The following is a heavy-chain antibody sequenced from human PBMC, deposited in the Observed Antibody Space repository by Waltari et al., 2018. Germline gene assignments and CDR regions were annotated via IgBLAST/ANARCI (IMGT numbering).Heavy chain of an antibody. J-gene: IGHJ6*02. Sequence: QVQVVESGGGAVQPGQSLCLSWVTAGFQFSSKGLHWVRQAPGKGLEWVAVIWYDGSNTDYRESVKGRFTISRDNVKNTVDLQMNNLRVEDTAVYYCARPAWNDPPYYYGMDVWGPGTTVSVSS. CDR1: GFQFSSKG. CDR3: ARPAWNDPPYYYGMDV. CDR2: IWYDGSNT. V-gene: IGHV3-33*01. D-gene: IGHD1-1*01.